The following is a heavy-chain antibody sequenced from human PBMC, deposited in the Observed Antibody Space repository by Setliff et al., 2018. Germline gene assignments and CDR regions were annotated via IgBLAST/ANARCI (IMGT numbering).Heavy chain of an antibody. J-gene: IGHJ4*02. CDR2: ISSISSSTI. V-gene: IGHV3-48*04. CDR3: ATPALSSIDY. D-gene: IGHD2-2*01. CDR1: GFNFMNYG. Sequence: PGGSLRLSCAASGFNFMNYGMNWVRQAPGEGLEWVSYISSISSSTIYHADSVKGRFTISRDNAKNSVYLHMDSLRPEDTAVYYCATPALSSIDYWGQGTLVTVSS.